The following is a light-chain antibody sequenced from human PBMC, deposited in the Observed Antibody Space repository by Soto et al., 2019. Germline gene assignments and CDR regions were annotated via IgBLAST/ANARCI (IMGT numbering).Light chain of an antibody. CDR1: QSVGSNY. Sequence: EIVLTQSPGTLSLSPGDRATLSCRASQSVGSNYLAWYQQKPCQAPRLLLYGASSRAIGIPDRFSGSGSGTDFTLIISRLEPEDFAVYYCQHYGTSLPLTFGGGTKV. J-gene: IGKJ4*01. V-gene: IGKV3-20*01. CDR2: GAS. CDR3: QHYGTSLPLT.